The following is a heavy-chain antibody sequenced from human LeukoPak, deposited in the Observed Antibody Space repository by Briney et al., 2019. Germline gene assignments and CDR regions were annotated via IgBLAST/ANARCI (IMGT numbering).Heavy chain of an antibody. Sequence: GGSLRLSCAASGFTVSNNGMHSVRQTPGKGLEWVAFTRYDESKTFYGDSVRGRFTISRDNSKNTLYLQMNSLTTDDSAVYYCAKARYSGSPALDFWGQGTLVTVSS. D-gene: IGHD1-26*01. J-gene: IGHJ4*02. CDR1: GFTVSNNG. V-gene: IGHV3-30*02. CDR2: TRYDESKT. CDR3: AKARYSGSPALDF.